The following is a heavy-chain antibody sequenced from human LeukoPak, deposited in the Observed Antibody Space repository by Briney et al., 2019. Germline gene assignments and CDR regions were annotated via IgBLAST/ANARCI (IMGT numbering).Heavy chain of an antibody. CDR2: ITSSSSHI. J-gene: IGHJ4*02. V-gene: IGHV3-21*01. CDR1: GFTFSSYS. Sequence: GGSLRLSCAASGFTFSSYSMNWVRQAPGKGLEWVSSITSSSSHIYYADSVKGRFTISRDNAKNSLYLQMNSLRAEDTAVYNCARVRLVTDYWGQGTLVTVSS. D-gene: IGHD3-9*01. CDR3: ARVRLVTDY.